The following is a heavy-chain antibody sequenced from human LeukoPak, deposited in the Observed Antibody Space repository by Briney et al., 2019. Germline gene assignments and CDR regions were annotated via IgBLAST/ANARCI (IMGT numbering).Heavy chain of an antibody. V-gene: IGHV4-34*01. D-gene: IGHD4-17*01. Sequence: SETLSLTCAVYGGSFSGYYWSWIRQPPGKGLEWIGEINHSGSTTYNPSLKSRVTISVDTSKNQFSLKLSSVTAADTAVYYCARGRAYFGDHFDYWGQGTLVTVSS. CDR2: INHSGST. CDR3: ARGRAYFGDHFDY. J-gene: IGHJ4*02. CDR1: GGSFSGYY.